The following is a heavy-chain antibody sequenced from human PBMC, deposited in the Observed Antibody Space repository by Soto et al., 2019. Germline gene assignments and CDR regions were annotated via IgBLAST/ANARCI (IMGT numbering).Heavy chain of an antibody. CDR1: GYTFTGYY. D-gene: IGHD2-2*01. J-gene: IGHJ5*02. Sequence: EASVKVSCKASGYTFTGYYMHWARQAPGQGLEWMGWINPNSGGTNYAQKFQGRVTMTRDTSISTAYMELSRLRSDDTAVYYCAREVYCSSTSCSLSGEGRFDPWGQGTLVTVSS. CDR2: INPNSGGT. CDR3: AREVYCSSTSCSLSGEGRFDP. V-gene: IGHV1-2*02.